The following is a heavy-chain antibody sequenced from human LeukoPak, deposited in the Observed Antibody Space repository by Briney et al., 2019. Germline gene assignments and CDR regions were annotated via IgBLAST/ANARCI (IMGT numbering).Heavy chain of an antibody. D-gene: IGHD3-3*01. Sequence: PSETLSLTCTVSGGSISSSSYYWGWIRQPPGKGLEWIGSIYYSGSTYYNPSLKSRVTISVDTSKNQFSLKLSSVTAADTAVYYCAREGPPARRFQINWFDPWGQGTLVTVSS. CDR2: IYYSGST. V-gene: IGHV4-39*07. J-gene: IGHJ5*02. CDR1: GGSISSSSYY. CDR3: AREGPPARRFQINWFDP.